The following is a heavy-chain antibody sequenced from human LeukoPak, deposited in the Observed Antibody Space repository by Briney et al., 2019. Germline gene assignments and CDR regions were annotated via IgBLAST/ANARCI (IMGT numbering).Heavy chain of an antibody. CDR1: GYTFSDYY. CDR3: ARDAPQNCSGGTCFPF. V-gene: IGHV1-2*02. Sequence: GASVKVSCMASGYTFSDYYIRWVRQAPGQGLEWMGWINPNSGVTKYALKFQGRVTMTRDTSISTAYMELSGLTSDDTALYYCARDAPQNCSGGTCFPFWGQGTLVTVSS. CDR2: INPNSGVT. D-gene: IGHD2-15*01. J-gene: IGHJ4*02.